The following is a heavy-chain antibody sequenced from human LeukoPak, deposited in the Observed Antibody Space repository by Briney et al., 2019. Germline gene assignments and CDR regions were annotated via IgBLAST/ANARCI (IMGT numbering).Heavy chain of an antibody. V-gene: IGHV4-61*02. CDR2: IYTSGST. D-gene: IGHD3-22*01. Sequence: SETLSLTCTVSGGSISSGSYYWSWIRQPAGKGLEWIGRIYTSGSTNYNPSLKSRSTISVGTSKNQFSLKLSSVTAADTAVYYCARAVITMIVPSGDWFDPWGQGTLVTVSS. J-gene: IGHJ5*02. CDR3: ARAVITMIVPSGDWFDP. CDR1: GGSISSGSYY.